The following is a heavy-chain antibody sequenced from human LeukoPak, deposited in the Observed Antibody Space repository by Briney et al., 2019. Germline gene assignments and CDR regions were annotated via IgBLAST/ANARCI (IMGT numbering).Heavy chain of an antibody. CDR2: IIPIFGTA. CDR1: GGTFSSYA. J-gene: IGHJ4*02. V-gene: IGHV1-69*13. Sequence: ASVKVSCKASGGTFSSYAISWVRQAPGQGLEWMGGIIPIFGTANYAQKFQGRVTITADESTSTAYMELSSLRSEDTAVYYCARALVVAADHPFDYWGQGTLVTASS. CDR3: ARALVVAADHPFDY. D-gene: IGHD2-15*01.